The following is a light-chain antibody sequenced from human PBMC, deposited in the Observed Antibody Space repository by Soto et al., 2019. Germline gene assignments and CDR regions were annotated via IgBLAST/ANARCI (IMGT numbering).Light chain of an antibody. J-gene: IGLJ1*01. CDR1: SNEVGSYNL. Sequence: QSALTQPASVSGSPGQSITISCTGTSNEVGSYNLVSWYQHHPGKAPKLMIFEGSKRPSGVSNRFSGSKSGNTASLTISGLQAEDEADLYCCSYAGSNYYVFGTGTKVTVL. CDR3: CSYAGSNYYV. CDR2: EGS. V-gene: IGLV2-23*01.